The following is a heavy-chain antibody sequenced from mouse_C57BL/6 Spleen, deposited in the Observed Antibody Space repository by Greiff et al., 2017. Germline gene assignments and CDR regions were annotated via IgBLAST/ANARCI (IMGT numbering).Heavy chain of an antibody. D-gene: IGHD1-1*01. J-gene: IGHJ3*01. CDR1: GYTFTSYW. V-gene: IGHV1-53*01. CDR3: ARTHYYGSSGFAY. Sequence: QVQLQQPGTELVKPGASVKMSCKASGYTFTSYWLHWVKQRPGQGLEWIGNINPSNGGTNYNEKFKSKATLTVDKTSSTDYIQLSSLTSEDSSVYYCARTHYYGSSGFAYWGQGTLVTVSA. CDR2: INPSNGGT.